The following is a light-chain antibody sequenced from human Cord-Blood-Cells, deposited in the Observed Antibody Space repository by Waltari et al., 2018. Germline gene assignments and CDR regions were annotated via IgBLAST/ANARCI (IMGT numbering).Light chain of an antibody. CDR3: QQYNNWQVT. J-gene: IGKJ3*01. V-gene: IGKV3-15*01. CDR1: QSVSSN. Sequence: EIVMTQSPATLSVSPGDRATLSCRASQSVSSNLAWYQQKPGQAPRLLIYGASTRATGVPGRFSGSGSGTEFSLTISSLQSEDFAVYYCQQYNNWQVTFGPGTKVDI. CDR2: GAS.